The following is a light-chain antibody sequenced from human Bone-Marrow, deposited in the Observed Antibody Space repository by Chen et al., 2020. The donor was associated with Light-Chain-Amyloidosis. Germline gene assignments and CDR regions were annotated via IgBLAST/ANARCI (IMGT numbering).Light chain of an antibody. Sequence: SYELTPPPSVSVSPGQTASITCSGDDLPTKYAYWYQQKPGQAPVLVIHRDTERPSGSSERFSGSSSGTTATLTISGVQAEDEADYQCQSADSSGTYEVIFGGGTKLTV. CDR3: QSADSSGTYEVI. CDR2: RDT. J-gene: IGLJ2*01. CDR1: DLPTKY. V-gene: IGLV3-25*03.